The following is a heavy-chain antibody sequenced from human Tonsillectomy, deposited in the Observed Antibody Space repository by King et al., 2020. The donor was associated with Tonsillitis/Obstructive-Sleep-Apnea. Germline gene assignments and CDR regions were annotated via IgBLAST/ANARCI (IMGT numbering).Heavy chain of an antibody. V-gene: IGHV3-15*07. J-gene: IGHJ4*02. CDR1: SFTFSNAW. Sequence: VQLVESGGGLVKPGGSLRLSCAASSFTFSNAWMNWVRRAPGKGLEWVGRIKGKTDDATTDYAAPVKGRFTISRDDSKNTLYLQMNSLKTEDTAAYYCTTDLHYYDSSGKFDYWGQGTLVTVSS. D-gene: IGHD3-22*01. CDR2: IKGKTDDATT. CDR3: TTDLHYYDSSGKFDY.